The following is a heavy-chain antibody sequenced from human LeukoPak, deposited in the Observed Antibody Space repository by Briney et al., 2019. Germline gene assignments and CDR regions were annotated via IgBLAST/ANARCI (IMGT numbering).Heavy chain of an antibody. CDR1: GGSISNGGYY. D-gene: IGHD2-2*01. CDR3: ARDRGPYCSSTSCYGAKWNYGMDV. J-gene: IGHJ6*04. CDR2: IYYSGST. V-gene: IGHV4-31*03. Sequence: SETLSLTCIVSGGSISNGGYYWSWIRQHPGKGLEWIGYIYYSGSTYYNPSLKSRVTISVDTSKNQFSLKLSSVTAADTAVYYCARDRGPYCSSTSCYGAKWNYGMDVWGKGTTVTVSS.